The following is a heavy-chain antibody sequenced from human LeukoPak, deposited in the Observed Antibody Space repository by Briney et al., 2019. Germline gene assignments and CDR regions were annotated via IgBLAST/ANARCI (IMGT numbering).Heavy chain of an antibody. CDR2: ISGSGGST. D-gene: IGHD2-15*01. CDR1: GFTFSSYA. J-gene: IGHJ3*02. CDR3: ANDTQNLSRPVDAFDI. V-gene: IGHV3-23*01. Sequence: GGSLRLSCAASGFTFSSYAMSWVRQAPGKGLEWVSAISGSGGSTYYADSVKGRFTISRDNSKNTLYLQMNSLRAEDTAVYYCANDTQNLSRPVDAFDIWGQGTMVTVSS.